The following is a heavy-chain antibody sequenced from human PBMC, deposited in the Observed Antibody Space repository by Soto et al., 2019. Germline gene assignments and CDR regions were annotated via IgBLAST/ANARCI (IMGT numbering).Heavy chain of an antibody. D-gene: IGHD2-15*01. V-gene: IGHV4-39*01. CDR1: GGSIYRSGYY. J-gene: IGHJ4*02. CDR3: GKVLVGATGHTDSDS. Sequence: PSETLSLTCTVSGGSIYRSGYYWGWIRQPPGRGLEWIGNIDYNGGTYSNPSLKSRVTISSDTSKNQFSLKLTSVTTADTALYYCGKVLVGATGHTDSDSWGPGTLVTVSS. CDR2: IDYNGGT.